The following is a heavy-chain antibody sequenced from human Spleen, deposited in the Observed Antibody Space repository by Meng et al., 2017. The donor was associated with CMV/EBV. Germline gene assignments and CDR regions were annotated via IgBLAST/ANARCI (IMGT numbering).Heavy chain of an antibody. D-gene: IGHD6-6*01. V-gene: IGHV3-48*04. CDR1: GFTFSRYT. CDR2: ISSSGSTI. Sequence: GGSLRLSCAVSGFTFSRYTMNWVRQAPGKGLGWVSYISSSGSTIYYADSVKGRFTISRDNAKNSLYLQMNSLRAEDTAVYYCARESDIAAAGGLDYWGQGTLVTVSS. CDR3: ARESDIAAAGGLDY. J-gene: IGHJ4*02.